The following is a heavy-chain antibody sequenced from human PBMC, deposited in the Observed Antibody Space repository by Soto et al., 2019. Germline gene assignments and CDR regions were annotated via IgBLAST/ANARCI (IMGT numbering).Heavy chain of an antibody. CDR1: GVSISSYF. J-gene: IGHJ6*02. D-gene: IGHD2-21*02. CDR2: IYTSEST. Sequence: SETLSLTCTVSGVSISSYFWTWIRQPAGKGLEWIGRIYTSESTNYNPSLKSRVTMSVDTSKNQFSLQLSSVTAADTAVYYCARVGGEYCGDDCSYYNGMDVWGQGTTVTVSS. V-gene: IGHV4-4*07. CDR3: ARVGGEYCGDDCSYYNGMDV.